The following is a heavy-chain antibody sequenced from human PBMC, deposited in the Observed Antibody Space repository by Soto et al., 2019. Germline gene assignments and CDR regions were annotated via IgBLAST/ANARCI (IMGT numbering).Heavy chain of an antibody. CDR1: GYIFGSYG. CDR3: ARDLMVAAAGKNGFDA. J-gene: IGHJ5*02. Sequence: QIQLVQSGGEVKKPGASVRVSCKASGYIFGSYGISWVRQAPGQGLEWMGWISGYNGDTIYAQKYQDRVTMTTDTSTSTGYMELRSLKSDDTAVYYCARDLMVAAAGKNGFDAWGQGTLVAVSS. V-gene: IGHV1-18*01. D-gene: IGHD6-13*01. CDR2: ISGYNGDT.